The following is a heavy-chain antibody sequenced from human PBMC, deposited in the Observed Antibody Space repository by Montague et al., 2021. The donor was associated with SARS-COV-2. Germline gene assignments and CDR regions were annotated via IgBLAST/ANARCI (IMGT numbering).Heavy chain of an antibody. CDR2: IFYTGMT. J-gene: IGHJ5*02. CDR3: ARLSQFAWFDP. CDR1: SDSLTTTSYY. V-gene: IGHV4-31*02. D-gene: IGHD5-24*01. Sequence: LRLSCAVSSDSLTTTSYYWSWIRLHPGKGLQWIGNIFYTGMTFFNPSLKSRLTMSVDTSQNQFSLRLTSVTAADTAVYYCARLSQFAWFDPWGQGTLVTVSS.